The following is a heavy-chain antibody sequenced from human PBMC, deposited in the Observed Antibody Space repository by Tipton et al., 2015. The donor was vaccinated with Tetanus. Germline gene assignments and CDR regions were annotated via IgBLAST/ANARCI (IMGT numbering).Heavy chain of an antibody. CDR3: AREADCSGGSCFSGDFDN. CDR1: GFIFSSYG. D-gene: IGHD2-15*01. J-gene: IGHJ4*02. Sequence: AASGFIFSSYGIHWVRQAPGKGLEWVAVSWYDGTDKYYADSGKGRFTISRDDSKNTLYLQMNSLRAGGTAVYYCAREADCSGGSCFSGDFDNWGQGTQVTVSS. V-gene: IGHV3-33*01. CDR2: SWYDGTDK.